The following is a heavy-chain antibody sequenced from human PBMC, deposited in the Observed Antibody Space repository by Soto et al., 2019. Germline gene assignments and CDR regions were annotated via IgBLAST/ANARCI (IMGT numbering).Heavy chain of an antibody. Sequence: PSETLSLTCTVSGGSISSYYWSWIRQPPGKGLEWIGYIYYSGSTNYNPSLKSRVTISVDTSKNQFSLKLSSVTAADTAVYYCARGAYYDFWTRYYYYYYMDVWGKGTTVTVSS. D-gene: IGHD3-3*01. CDR1: GGSISSYY. J-gene: IGHJ6*03. V-gene: IGHV4-59*01. CDR3: ARGAYYDFWTRYYYYYYMDV. CDR2: IYYSGST.